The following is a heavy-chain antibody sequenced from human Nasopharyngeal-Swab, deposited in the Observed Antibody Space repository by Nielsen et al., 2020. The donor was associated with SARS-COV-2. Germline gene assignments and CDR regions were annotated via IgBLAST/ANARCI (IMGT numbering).Heavy chain of an antibody. V-gene: IGHV3-74*01. J-gene: IGHJ6*03. D-gene: IGHD2-2*01. CDR1: GFTFSSYW. CDR2: INSDGSRT. Sequence: GGSLRLSCAASGFTFSSYWMHWVRQAPGKGLVWVSRINSDGSRTSYADSVKGRFTISRDNAKNTLYLQMNSLRAEDTAVYYCARGGVVVPAAHYYYYYMDVWGKGTTVTVSS. CDR3: ARGGVVVPAAHYYYYYMDV.